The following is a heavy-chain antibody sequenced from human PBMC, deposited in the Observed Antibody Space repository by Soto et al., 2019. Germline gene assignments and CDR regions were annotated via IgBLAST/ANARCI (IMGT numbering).Heavy chain of an antibody. CDR2: IYYSGST. CDR1: GGSISSGGYY. J-gene: IGHJ5*02. CDR3: ATNGYNYPNWFDP. V-gene: IGHV4-31*01. D-gene: IGHD3-22*01. Sequence: SETLSLTCTVSGGSISSGGYYWSWIRQHPGKGLEWIGYIYYSGSTNYNPSLKSQVTISVDTSKNQFSMKLTSVTAADTAIYYCATNGYNYPNWFDPWGQGTLVTVSS.